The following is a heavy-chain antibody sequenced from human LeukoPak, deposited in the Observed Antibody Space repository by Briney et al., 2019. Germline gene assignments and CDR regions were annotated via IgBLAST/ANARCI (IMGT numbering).Heavy chain of an antibody. CDR1: GFTFSSYA. CDR2: ISGSGGST. CDR3: AKAKEDTAMVIAGYSYGSGGYYFDY. J-gene: IGHJ4*02. D-gene: IGHD5-18*01. V-gene: IGHV3-23*01. Sequence: GGSLRLSCAASGFTFSSYAMTWVRQAPGKGLEWVSAISGSGGSTYYADSVKGRFTISRDNSKNTLYLQMNSLRAEDTAVYYCAKAKEDTAMVIAGYSYGSGGYYFDYWGQGTLVTVSS.